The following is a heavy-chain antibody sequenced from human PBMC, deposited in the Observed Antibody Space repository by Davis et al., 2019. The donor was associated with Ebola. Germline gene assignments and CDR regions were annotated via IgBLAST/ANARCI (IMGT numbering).Heavy chain of an antibody. D-gene: IGHD3-3*01. CDR1: GFTFRNYA. Sequence: PGGSLRLSCAASGFTFRNYALHWVPQAPGKGLEWAAAVSHSERERFYGDSVEGRFTISRDNSENTLYLKMNSMTADDTDVYYCARAVFHEVLDYWGQGTPVTVSS. CDR2: VSHSERER. J-gene: IGHJ4*02. CDR3: ARAVFHEVLDY. V-gene: IGHV3-30*04.